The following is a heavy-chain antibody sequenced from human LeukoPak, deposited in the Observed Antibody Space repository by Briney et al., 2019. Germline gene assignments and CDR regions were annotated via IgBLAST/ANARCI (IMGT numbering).Heavy chain of an antibody. D-gene: IGHD3-10*01. CDR2: ISGSGGST. Sequence: PGGSLRLSCAASGFTFSSYAMSWVRQAPGKGLEWVSAISGSGGSTYYADSVKGRFTISRDNAKNSLYLQMNSLRAEDTAVYYCASLVRGVPPFDYWGQGTLVTVSS. V-gene: IGHV3-23*01. CDR3: ASLVRGVPPFDY. CDR1: GFTFSSYA. J-gene: IGHJ4*02.